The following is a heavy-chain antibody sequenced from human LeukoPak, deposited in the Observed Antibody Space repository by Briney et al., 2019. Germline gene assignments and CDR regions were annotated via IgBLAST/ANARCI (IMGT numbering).Heavy chain of an antibody. J-gene: IGHJ4*02. CDR2: ISTNGDNT. Sequence: GVSLRLSCAVSGFTFSSYAKNWVRQRPGKGLQWVTAISTNGDNTYYADSVKGRFTVSRDNSRNTLYLQMNSRRAEDTAVYYCAARGYTNGPFEYWGQGTLVTVSS. CDR3: AARGYTNGPFEY. CDR1: GFTFSSYA. V-gene: IGHV3-23*01. D-gene: IGHD5-18*01.